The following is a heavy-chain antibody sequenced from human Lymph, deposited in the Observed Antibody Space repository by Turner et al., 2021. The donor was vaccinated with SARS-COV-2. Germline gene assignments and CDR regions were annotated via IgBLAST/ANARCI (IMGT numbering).Heavy chain of an antibody. CDR2: ISSSSSYI. Sequence: EVQLVESGRGLVKPGGSLRLSCVASGFTFSTYSMNWVRTAPGKGLEWISSISSSSSYIYYADSVKGRFTISRDDAKNSLYLQMNSLRAEDTAVYYCARDIPTTADYFDYWGQGTLVTVSS. V-gene: IGHV3-21*01. CDR1: GFTFSTYS. D-gene: IGHD4-17*01. J-gene: IGHJ4*02. CDR3: ARDIPTTADYFDY.